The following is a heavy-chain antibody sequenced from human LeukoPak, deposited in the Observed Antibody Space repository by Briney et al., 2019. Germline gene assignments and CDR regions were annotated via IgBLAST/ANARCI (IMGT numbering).Heavy chain of an antibody. CDR1: GGSISSYY. V-gene: IGHV4-4*09. D-gene: IGHD3-22*01. Sequence: NPSETLSLTCTVSGGSISSYYWSWIRQPPGKGLEWIGYMYTSGSTNYNPSLKSRVTISVDTSKNQFSLKLSSVTAADTAVYYCARRSYYYDSSGYQDAFDIWGQGTMVTVSS. CDR3: ARRSYYYDSSGYQDAFDI. J-gene: IGHJ3*02. CDR2: MYTSGST.